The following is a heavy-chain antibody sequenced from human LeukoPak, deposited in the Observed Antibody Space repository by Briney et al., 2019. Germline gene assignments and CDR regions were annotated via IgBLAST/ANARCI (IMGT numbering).Heavy chain of an antibody. CDR1: GGSFSGYY. CDR2: INHSGST. Sequence: SETLSLTCAVYGGSFSGYYWSWIRHPPGKGLEWIGEINHSGSTNYNPSLKSRVTISVDTSKNQFSLKLSSVTAADTAVYYCARGHIYYYYGMDVWGQGTTVTVSS. J-gene: IGHJ6*02. V-gene: IGHV4-34*01. D-gene: IGHD3-3*02. CDR3: ARGHIYYYYGMDV.